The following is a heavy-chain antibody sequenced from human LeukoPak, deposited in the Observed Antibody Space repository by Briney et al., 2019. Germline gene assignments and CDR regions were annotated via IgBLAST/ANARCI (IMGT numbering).Heavy chain of an antibody. V-gene: IGHV3-23*01. CDR1: GFTFSSYA. CDR3: ARPQSSSGYYWPFDD. D-gene: IGHD3-22*01. J-gene: IGHJ4*02. CDR2: ISPSSGT. Sequence: GGSLRLSCAASGFTFSSYAMRWVRQAPGKGLEWVSAISPSSGTFYADSVKGRFTISRDNSKNTLYLQMNSLRAEDTAVYYCARPQSSSGYYWPFDDWGQGTLVTVSS.